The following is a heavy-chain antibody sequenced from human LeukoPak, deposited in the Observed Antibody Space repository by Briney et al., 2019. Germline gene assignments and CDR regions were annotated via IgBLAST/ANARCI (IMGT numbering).Heavy chain of an antibody. CDR2: ISAYNGNT. V-gene: IGHV1-18*01. CDR3: ARDLAKRGYCSGGSCYELDY. D-gene: IGHD2-15*01. J-gene: IGHJ4*02. Sequence: GESLKISCKSSGYTFTSYGISWVRQAPGQGLEWMGWISAYNGNTNYAQKLQGRVTMTTDTSTSTAYMELRSLRSDDTAVYYCARDLAKRGYCSGGSCYELDYWGQGTLVTVSS. CDR1: GYTFTSYG.